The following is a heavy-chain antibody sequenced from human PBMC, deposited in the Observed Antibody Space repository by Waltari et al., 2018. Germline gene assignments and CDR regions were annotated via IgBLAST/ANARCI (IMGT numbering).Heavy chain of an antibody. CDR2: ISYDGSNK. CDR1: GFTLRSYG. V-gene: IGHV3-30*18. CDR3: AKEITIRLDWFDP. Sequence: QVQLVESGGGVVQPGRSLRLSCAASGFTLRSYGMHWVSQAPGKGLEWVAVISYDGSNKYYADSVKGRFTISRDNSKNTLYLQMNSLRAEDTAVYYCAKEITIRLDWFDPWGQGTLVTVSS. D-gene: IGHD3-3*01. J-gene: IGHJ5*02.